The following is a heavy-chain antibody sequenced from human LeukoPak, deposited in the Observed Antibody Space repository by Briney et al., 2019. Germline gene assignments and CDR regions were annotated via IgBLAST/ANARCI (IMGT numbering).Heavy chain of an antibody. CDR2: IYSGGST. Sequence: GGSLRLSCAASGFTVSSNYMSWVRQAPGKGLEWVSVIYSGGSTYYADSVKGRFTISRDNSKNTLYLQMNSLRAEDTAVYYCAGAAIRSYFDYWGQGTLVTVSP. D-gene: IGHD2-21*02. CDR3: AGAAIRSYFDY. J-gene: IGHJ4*02. V-gene: IGHV3-53*01. CDR1: GFTVSSNY.